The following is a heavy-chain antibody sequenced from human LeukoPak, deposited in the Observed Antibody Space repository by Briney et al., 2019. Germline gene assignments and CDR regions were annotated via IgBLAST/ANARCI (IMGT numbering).Heavy chain of an antibody. CDR1: GYTFTSYG. D-gene: IGHD2-15*01. Sequence: ASVKVSCKASGYTFTSYGISWVRQAPGQGLEWMGWISAYNGNTNYAQKLQGRVTMTTDTSTSTAYMELRSLRSDDTAVYYCARDSDVVVAATGGYWGQGTLVTVSS. CDR3: ARDSDVVVAATGGY. V-gene: IGHV1-18*01. J-gene: IGHJ4*02. CDR2: ISAYNGNT.